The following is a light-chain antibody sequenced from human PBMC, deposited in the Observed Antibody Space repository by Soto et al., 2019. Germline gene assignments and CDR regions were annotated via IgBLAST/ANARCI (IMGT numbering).Light chain of an antibody. V-gene: IGLV2-23*02. J-gene: IGLJ3*02. CDR3: CSSIGSPNWV. CDR2: EVN. Sequence: QSALTQPASVSGSPGQSIAISCTGTSSDVGSYDRVSWYQHHPGKAPTLMIYEVNKRPSGVSNRFSGSKSGNTASLTISGLQAEDEAYYYCCSSIGSPNWVFGGGTKVTVL. CDR1: SSDVGSYDR.